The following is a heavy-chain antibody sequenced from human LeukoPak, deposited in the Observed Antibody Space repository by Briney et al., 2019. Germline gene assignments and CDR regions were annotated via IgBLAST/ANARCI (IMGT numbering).Heavy chain of an antibody. Sequence: GASVKVSCKASGGTFSSYAISWVRQAPGQGLEWMGGIIPIFGTANYAQKFQGRVTITADESTSTAYMELSSLRSEDTAVYYCARVRITMVRGVIPYNWVNYYFDYWGQGTLVTVSS. CDR2: IIPIFGTA. D-gene: IGHD3-10*01. J-gene: IGHJ4*02. CDR3: ARVRITMVRGVIPYNWVNYYFDY. V-gene: IGHV1-69*13. CDR1: GGTFSSYA.